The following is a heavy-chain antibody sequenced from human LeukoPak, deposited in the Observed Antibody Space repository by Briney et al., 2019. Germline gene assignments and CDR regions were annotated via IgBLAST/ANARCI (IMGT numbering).Heavy chain of an antibody. CDR3: VGRTYDDYFDF. CDR1: GGSISSYY. D-gene: IGHD5-12*01. CDR2: IYYSGST. V-gene: IGHV4-59*01. J-gene: IGHJ4*02. Sequence: PSETLSLTCTVSGGSISSYYWSWIRQPPGKGLEWIGYIYYSGSTNYNPSLKSRVTISVDTSKNQFSLKLSSVTAADTAMYYCVGRTYDDYFDFWGQGALVTVSS.